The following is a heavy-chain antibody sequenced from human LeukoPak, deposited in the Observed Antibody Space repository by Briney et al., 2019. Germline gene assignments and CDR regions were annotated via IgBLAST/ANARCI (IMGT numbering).Heavy chain of an antibody. CDR1: GYTFTNYG. J-gene: IGHJ4*02. CDR3: ARGGVSNSWYRTPDY. V-gene: IGHV1-18*01. CDR2: ISTYNGNT. Sequence: ASVKVSCKASGYTFTNYGLSWARQAPGQGLEWMGWISTYNGNTNYAQKFQGRVTMTTDTSTSTGYMEMRSLRSDDTAVYYCARGGVSNSWYRTPDYWGQGTLVTVPS. D-gene: IGHD6-13*01.